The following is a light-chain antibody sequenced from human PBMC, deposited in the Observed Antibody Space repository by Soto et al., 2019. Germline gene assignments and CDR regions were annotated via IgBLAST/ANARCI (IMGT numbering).Light chain of an antibody. J-gene: IGLJ3*02. V-gene: IGLV1-40*01. CDR3: QSYDSSLSGWV. Sequence: QSALTQPPSVSGAPGQRVTISCTGSSSNIGAYYDVHWYQQLPGTAPKLLIYRNSNRPSGVPDRFSGSKSGTSASLAIAGLQAEDEADYYCQSYDSSLSGWVFGGGTKLTVL. CDR2: RNS. CDR1: SSNIGAYYD.